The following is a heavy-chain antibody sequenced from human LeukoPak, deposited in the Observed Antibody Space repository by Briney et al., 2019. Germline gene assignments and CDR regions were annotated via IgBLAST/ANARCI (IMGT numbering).Heavy chain of an antibody. V-gene: IGHV1-2*02. Sequence: ASLKVSCKASGYTFTGYYMHWVRQAPGQGLEWMGWINPNSGGTNYAQKFQGRVTMTRDTSISTAYMELSRLRSDDTAVYYCARVTVSGSYWLLDYWGQGTLVTVSS. CDR2: INPNSGGT. D-gene: IGHD3-10*01. CDR1: GYTFTGYY. CDR3: ARVTVSGSYWLLDY. J-gene: IGHJ4*02.